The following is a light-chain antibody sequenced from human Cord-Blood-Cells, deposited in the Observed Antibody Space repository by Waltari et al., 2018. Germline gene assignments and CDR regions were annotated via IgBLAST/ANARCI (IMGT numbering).Light chain of an antibody. CDR1: SSDVGSYNF. CDR2: EGS. CDR3: CSYAGSSTYV. Sequence: QSALTQPASVSGSPGQSITISCTVTSSDVGSYNFVSWYQQHPGKAPKLMIYEGSKRPSGVSNRFSGSKSGNTASLTISGLQAEDEADYYCCSYAGSSTYVFGTGTKVTVL. V-gene: IGLV2-23*01. J-gene: IGLJ1*01.